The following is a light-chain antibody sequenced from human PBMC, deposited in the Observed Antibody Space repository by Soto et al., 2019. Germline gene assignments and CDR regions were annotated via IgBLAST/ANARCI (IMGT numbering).Light chain of an antibody. CDR2: GNS. CDR1: SSTIGAGFD. V-gene: IGLV1-40*01. Sequence: QSVLTQPPSVSGAPGQRITISCTGSSSTIGAGFDVHWYQQLPGKAPKLLIYGNSNRPSGVPDRFSGSKSGTSASLAITGLQAEDEADYYCQSYDSSLSGYVFGTGTQLTVL. CDR3: QSYDSSLSGYV. J-gene: IGLJ1*01.